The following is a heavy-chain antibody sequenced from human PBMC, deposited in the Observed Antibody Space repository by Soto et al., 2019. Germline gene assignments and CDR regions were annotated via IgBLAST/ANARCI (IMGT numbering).Heavy chain of an antibody. CDR3: AKRHYSNYYYYGMDV. D-gene: IGHD4-4*01. CDR2: ISGSGGST. Sequence: LRLSCAASGFTFSSYAMSWVRQAPGKGLEWVSAISGSGGSTYYADSVKGRFTISRDNSKNTLYLQMNSLRAEDTAVYYCAKRHYSNYYYYGMDVWGQGTTVTVSS. CDR1: GFTFSSYA. V-gene: IGHV3-23*01. J-gene: IGHJ6*02.